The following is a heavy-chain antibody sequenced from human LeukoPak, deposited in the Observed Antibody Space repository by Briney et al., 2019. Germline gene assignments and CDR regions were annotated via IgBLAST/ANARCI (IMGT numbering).Heavy chain of an antibody. Sequence: TPSLPCALSGGSISGGGYSWGWVRQPPREGLGWIGYINHSGSTYYNPSLKSRVTISVGRSKNQFSLKLSSVTAADTAVYYCAREIGGSGSFDYWGQGTLVTVSS. D-gene: IGHD3-10*01. CDR2: INHSGST. CDR3: AREIGGSGSFDY. J-gene: IGHJ4*02. V-gene: IGHV4-30-2*01. CDR1: GGSISGGGYS.